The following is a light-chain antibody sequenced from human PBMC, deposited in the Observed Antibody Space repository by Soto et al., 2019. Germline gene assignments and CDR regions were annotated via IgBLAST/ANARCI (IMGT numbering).Light chain of an antibody. CDR2: DAS. CDR3: QQYKSYWT. J-gene: IGKJ1*01. V-gene: IGKV1-5*01. Sequence: DIQMTQSPSTLSASVGDRVTITCRASQSIGSRLAWYKQKPGKAPKVLIYDASILESGVPSSFSGGGSGTLFTLTISSLQPDDFATYYCQQYKSYWTFGQGTKVDIK. CDR1: QSIGSR.